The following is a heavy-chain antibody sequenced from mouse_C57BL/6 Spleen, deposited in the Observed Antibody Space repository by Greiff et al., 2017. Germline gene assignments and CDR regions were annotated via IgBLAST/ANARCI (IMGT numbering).Heavy chain of an antibody. J-gene: IGHJ3*01. CDR3: AREDYGNPFAY. V-gene: IGHV3-1*01. D-gene: IGHD2-1*01. Sequence: EVQLQQSGPGMVKPSQSLSLTCTVTGYSITSGYDWHWIRPFPGNKLEWMGYINYSGSTNYKPSLKNRISITHDTTKNHFFLKLNSVTTEDTATYYCAREDYGNPFAYWGQGTLVTVSA. CDR1: GYSITSGYD. CDR2: INYSGST.